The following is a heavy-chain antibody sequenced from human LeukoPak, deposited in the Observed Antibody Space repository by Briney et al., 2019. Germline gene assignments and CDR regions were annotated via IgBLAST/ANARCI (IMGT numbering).Heavy chain of an antibody. CDR3: ARESIAVAGAPFDY. CDR1: GFAFSSYE. CDR2: ISSGSTI. J-gene: IGHJ4*02. D-gene: IGHD6-19*01. Sequence: GGSLRLSCAATGFAFSSYEMNWVRQAPGKGLEWVSYISSGSTIYDADSVKGRFTISRDNAKNSLYLQMNSLRAEDTAVYYCARESIAVAGAPFDYWGQGTLVTVSS. V-gene: IGHV3-48*03.